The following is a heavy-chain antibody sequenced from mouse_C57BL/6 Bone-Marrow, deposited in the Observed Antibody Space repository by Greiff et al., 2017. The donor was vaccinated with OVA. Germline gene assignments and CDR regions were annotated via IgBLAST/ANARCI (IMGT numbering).Heavy chain of an antibody. CDR2: IYIGNGYT. CDR3: ARDGSSYGY. CDR1: GYTFTSYG. J-gene: IGHJ2*01. D-gene: IGHD1-1*01. V-gene: IGHV1-58*01. Sequence: VQLQESGAELVRPGSSVKMSCKASGYTFTSYGINWVKQRPGQGLEWIGYIYIGNGYTDYNEKFKGQATLTSDTSSSTADMQLRSLTSEDSAIYVCARDGSSYGYWGQGTTLTVTS.